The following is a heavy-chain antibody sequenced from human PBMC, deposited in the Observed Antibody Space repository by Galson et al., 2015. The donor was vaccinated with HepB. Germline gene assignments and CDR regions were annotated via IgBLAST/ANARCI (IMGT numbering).Heavy chain of an antibody. D-gene: IGHD6-19*01. CDR2: INPNSGGT. CDR3: ARDRESWIAVAGTLDY. Sequence: SVKVSCKASGYTFTGYYMHWVRQAPGQGLEWMGWINPNSGGTNYAQKFQGRVTMTRDTSISTAYMELSRLRSDDTAVYYCARDRESWIAVAGTLDYWGQGTLVTVSS. V-gene: IGHV1-2*02. J-gene: IGHJ4*02. CDR1: GYTFTGYY.